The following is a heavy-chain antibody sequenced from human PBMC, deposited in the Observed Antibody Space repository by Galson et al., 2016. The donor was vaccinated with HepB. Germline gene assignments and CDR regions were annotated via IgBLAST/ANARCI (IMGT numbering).Heavy chain of an antibody. V-gene: IGHV3-23*01. CDR1: GFIFGTYA. J-gene: IGHJ3*02. D-gene: IGHD3-10*01. Sequence: SLRLSCAASGFIFGTYAMNWVRQAPGRGLEWVSSIRGSGGGIDYADSVKGRFTISRDNSKNTLYLQMSSLRAEDTALYYSAKERGSRITMVRGVLDAFVIWGPGKMVTASS. CDR2: IRGSGGGI. CDR3: AKERGSRITMVRGVLDAFVI.